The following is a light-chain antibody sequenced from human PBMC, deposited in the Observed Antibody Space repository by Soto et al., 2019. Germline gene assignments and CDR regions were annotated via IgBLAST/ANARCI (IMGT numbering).Light chain of an antibody. V-gene: IGKV1-39*01. CDR1: QTVAKS. J-gene: IGKJ1*01. CDR2: ATS. CDR3: QQSYRMPRS. Sequence: DTQMTQSPSSLSASVGDRVTITCRASQTVAKSLNWYQQKPGKAPELLIYATSHLPIGVPSRFSGSGSGTDFTLTINSPQPEDFATYYCQQSYRMPRSFGQGTRVEVK.